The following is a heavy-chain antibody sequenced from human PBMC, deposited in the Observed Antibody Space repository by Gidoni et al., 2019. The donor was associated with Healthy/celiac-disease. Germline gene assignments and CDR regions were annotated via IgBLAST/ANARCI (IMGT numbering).Heavy chain of an antibody. CDR3: ARVATYYYDSSAARLDP. D-gene: IGHD3-22*01. CDR2: IIPILGIA. CDR1: GGTFSSYA. J-gene: IGHJ5*02. V-gene: IGHV1-69*04. Sequence: QVQLVQSGAEVKKPGSAVKVSCKASGGTFSSYAISWVRQAPGQGLEWMGRIIPILGIANYAQQFQGRVTITADKSTSTAYMELSSLRSEDTAVYYCARVATYYYDSSAARLDPWGQGTLVTVSS.